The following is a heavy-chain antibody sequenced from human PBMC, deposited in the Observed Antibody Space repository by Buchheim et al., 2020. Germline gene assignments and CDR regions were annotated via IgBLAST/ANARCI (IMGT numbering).Heavy chain of an antibody. CDR1: GFTFSSYV. V-gene: IGHV3-30*03. D-gene: IGHD5-12*01. J-gene: IGHJ4*02. CDR3: ATVDNYY. Sequence: QVQLVESGGGVVQPGRSLRLSCAAFGFTFSSYVMHWARQAPGKGLEWVAVISYDGSNKYYADSVKCRLSISRANSMKWMYLQMNSLRAEDTAVYYCATVDNYYWGQGTL. CDR2: ISYDGSNK.